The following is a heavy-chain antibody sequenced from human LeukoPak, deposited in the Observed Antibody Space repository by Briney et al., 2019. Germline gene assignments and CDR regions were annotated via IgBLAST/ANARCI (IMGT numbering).Heavy chain of an antibody. CDR1: GFTFSDCY. D-gene: IGHD5-12*01. J-gene: IGHJ6*02. CDR2: ISSSSSYT. CDR3: ARYVVATISREDYYYYGMDV. Sequence: PGGSLRLSCAASGFTFSDCYMSWIRQAPGKGLEWVSYISSSSSYTNYADSVKGRFTISRDNAKNSLYLQMNSLRAEDTAVYYCARYVVATISREDYYYYGMDVWGQGTTVTVSS. V-gene: IGHV3-11*03.